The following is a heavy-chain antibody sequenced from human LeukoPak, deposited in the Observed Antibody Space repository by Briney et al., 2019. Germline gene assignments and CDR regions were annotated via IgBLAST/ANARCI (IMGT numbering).Heavy chain of an antibody. Sequence: GGSLRLSCAASGFTFNNIFMSWVRQAPGKGLEWVSVIYRGGTIYYADSVRGRFTISRDNSKKTLYLQMNSLSAEDTAVYYCGGGDGHNHGDYWGQGTRVTVSS. V-gene: IGHV3-53*01. CDR3: GGGDGHNHGDY. CDR2: IYRGGTI. CDR1: GFTFNNIF. D-gene: IGHD5-24*01. J-gene: IGHJ4*02.